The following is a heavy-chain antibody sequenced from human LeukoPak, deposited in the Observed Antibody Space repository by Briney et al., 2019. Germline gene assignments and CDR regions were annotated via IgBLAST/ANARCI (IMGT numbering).Heavy chain of an antibody. CDR3: AKYGYDFWSGYPNYFDY. CDR1: GFTFSSYA. CDR2: ISGSGGST. J-gene: IGHJ4*02. V-gene: IGHV3-23*01. D-gene: IGHD3-3*01. Sequence: PGGSLRLSCAASGFTFSSYAMSWVRQAPGKGLEWVSAISGSGGSTYYADSVKGRFTISRDNSKNTLYLQMNSLRAEDTAVYYCAKYGYDFWSGYPNYFDYWGQGTLVTVSS.